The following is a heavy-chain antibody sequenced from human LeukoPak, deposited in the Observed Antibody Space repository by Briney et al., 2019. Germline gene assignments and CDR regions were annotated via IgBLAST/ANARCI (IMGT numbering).Heavy chain of an antibody. D-gene: IGHD6-6*01. V-gene: IGHV4-59*12. CDR2: IYYSGST. CDR1: GGSISSYD. CDR3: ARDPSARYSSSPDDFDY. Sequence: SETLSLTCTVSGGSISSYDWSWIRQPPGKGLEWIGYIYYSGSTNYNSPLKSRVTISVDTSKNQFSLKLSSVAAADTAVYYCARDPSARYSSSPDDFDYWGQGTLVTVSS. J-gene: IGHJ4*02.